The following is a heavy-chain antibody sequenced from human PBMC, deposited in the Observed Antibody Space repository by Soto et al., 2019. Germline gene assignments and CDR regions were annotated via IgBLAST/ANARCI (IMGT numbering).Heavy chain of an antibody. Sequence: SETLSLTCTVSGGSNSSYYWSWIRQPPGKGLEWIGYIYYSGSTNYNPSLKSRVTISVDTSKNQFSLKLSSVTAADTAVYYCAGIKLVCFDYWGQGTLVTVSS. V-gene: IGHV4-59*01. D-gene: IGHD3-9*01. CDR2: IYYSGST. CDR1: GGSNSSYY. J-gene: IGHJ4*02. CDR3: AGIKLVCFDY.